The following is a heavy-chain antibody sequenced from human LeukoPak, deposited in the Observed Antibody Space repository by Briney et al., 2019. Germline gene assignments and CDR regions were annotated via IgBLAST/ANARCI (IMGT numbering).Heavy chain of an antibody. D-gene: IGHD1-7*01. Sequence: GRSLRLSCAASGFTFSSYAMHWVRQAPGQGLEWVAIISYDGSNKYYANSVRGRFSISRDNSKNTLYLQLNSLRADDTAVYYCARGELLRLRDRAFGYWGQGPLVTVSS. V-gene: IGHV3-30*04. J-gene: IGHJ4*02. CDR1: GFTFSSYA. CDR2: ISYDGSNK. CDR3: ARGELLRLRDRAFGY.